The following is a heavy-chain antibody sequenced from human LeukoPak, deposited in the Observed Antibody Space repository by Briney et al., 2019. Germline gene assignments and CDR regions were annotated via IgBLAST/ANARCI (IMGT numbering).Heavy chain of an antibody. J-gene: IGHJ6*02. Sequence: GGSLRLSCAASGFTFSSYAMYWVRQAPGKGLEWVAVISYDGSNKYYADSVKGRFTISRDNSKNTLYLQMNSLRAEDTAVYYCARSTRFYYGMDVWGQGTTVTVSS. D-gene: IGHD2-2*01. CDR1: GFTFSSYA. CDR3: ARSTRFYYGMDV. CDR2: ISYDGSNK. V-gene: IGHV3-30-3*01.